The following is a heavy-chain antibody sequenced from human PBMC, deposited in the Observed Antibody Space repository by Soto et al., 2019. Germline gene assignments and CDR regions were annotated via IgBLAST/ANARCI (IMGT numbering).Heavy chain of an antibody. CDR2: ISDGGDLT. J-gene: IGHJ3*02. CDR3: ARRVIGSSRAFDI. D-gene: IGHD3-10*01. Sequence: PGGSLRLPCAASGFAFSSHPMSWVRQAPEKGLEWVAGISDGGDLTYNADSVRGRFTISRDNSRNALYLQMNSLRAEDTAVYYCARRVIGSSRAFDIWGQGTMVTVSS. CDR1: GFAFSSHP. V-gene: IGHV3-23*01.